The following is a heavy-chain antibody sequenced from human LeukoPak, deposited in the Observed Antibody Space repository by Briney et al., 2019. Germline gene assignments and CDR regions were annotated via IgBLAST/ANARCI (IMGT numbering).Heavy chain of an antibody. CDR1: GFTFSSYA. CDR2: ISYDGSNK. D-gene: IGHD4-17*01. J-gene: IGHJ4*02. V-gene: IGHV3-30*04. CDR3: ARNDYAPTFDY. Sequence: GRSLRLSCAASGFTFSSYAMHWVRQAPGKGLEWVAVISYDGSNKYYADSVKGRFIISRDNSKNTLYLQMNSLRAEDTAVYYCARNDYAPTFDYWGQGTLVTVSS.